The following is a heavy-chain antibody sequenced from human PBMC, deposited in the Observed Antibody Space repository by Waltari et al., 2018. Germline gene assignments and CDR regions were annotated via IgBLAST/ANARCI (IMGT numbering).Heavy chain of an antibody. J-gene: IGHJ4*02. CDR1: GGSFSGYY. CDR2: INHSGSN. CDR3: ARGDRGDYYYGSGSYRLGVSRGDY. D-gene: IGHD3-10*01. V-gene: IGHV4-34*01. Sequence: QVQLQQWGAGRLKPSETLSLTCAVYGGSFSGYYWSWIRQPQGKGLEGCGEINHSGSNNYNPSLKSRVTISVDTSKNQFSLKLSSVTAADTAVYYCARGDRGDYYYGSGSYRLGVSRGDYWGQGTLVTVSS.